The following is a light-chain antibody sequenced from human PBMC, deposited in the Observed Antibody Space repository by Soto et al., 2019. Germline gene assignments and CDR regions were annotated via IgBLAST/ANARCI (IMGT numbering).Light chain of an antibody. V-gene: IGLV1-47*02. CDR1: SSNIGRDY. CDR3: AAWDDSLSAVL. CDR2: NND. Sequence: QSVLAQPPSASGTPGQRVTISCSGASSNIGRDYVYWFQQLPGTAPKLLISNNDQRPLGVPDRFSGSKSGTSASLARGGLRSEDEADYYCAAWDDSLSAVLFGGRTKVTVL. J-gene: IGLJ2*01.